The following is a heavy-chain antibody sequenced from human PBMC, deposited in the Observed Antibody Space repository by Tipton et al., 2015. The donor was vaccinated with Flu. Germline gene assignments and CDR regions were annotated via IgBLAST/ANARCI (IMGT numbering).Heavy chain of an antibody. J-gene: IGHJ6*02. Sequence: GLVKPSQTLSLTCVISGGSISNISSTWNWIRQSPSRGLEWLGRTFYRSKWQNNYAVSVKSRLSITPDTSKNQFTLHLNSVTPEDTAIYYCAGVKPATFPGMDVWGQGTTVTVS. V-gene: IGHV6-1*01. CDR1: GGSISNISST. CDR2: TFYRSKWQN. CDR3: AGVKPATFPGMDV. D-gene: IGHD1-26*01.